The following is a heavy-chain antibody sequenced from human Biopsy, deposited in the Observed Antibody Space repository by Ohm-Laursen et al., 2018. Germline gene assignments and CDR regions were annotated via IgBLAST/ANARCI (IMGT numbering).Heavy chain of an antibody. V-gene: IGHV4-61*01. J-gene: IGHJ4*02. CDR2: IYDRGSTA. D-gene: IGHD6-19*01. CDR1: GYSVSSGSFY. Sequence: TLSLTCTVSGYSVSSGSFYWTWIRQPPGQGLEYIGDIYDRGSTANYNPSLESRVTMSVDMPKNQFSLKLTSVTAADTAIYYCARGMRSSGWPYFDSWGQGTLVTVSS. CDR3: ARGMRSSGWPYFDS.